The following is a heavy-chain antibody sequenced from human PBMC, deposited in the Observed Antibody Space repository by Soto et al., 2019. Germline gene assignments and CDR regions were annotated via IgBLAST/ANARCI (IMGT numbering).Heavy chain of an antibody. CDR1: GFTFSDCY. D-gene: IGHD6-19*01. V-gene: IGHV3-11*06. J-gene: IGHJ6*02. CDR2: ISSSSSYT. CDR3: ARETRGYSSGWNLYYYYYGMDV. Sequence: PGGSLRLSCAASGFTFSDCYMSWIRQAPGKGLEWVSYISSSSSYTNYADSVKGRFTISRDNAKNSLYLQMNSLRAEDTAVYYCARETRGYSSGWNLYYYYYGMDVWGQGTTVTVSS.